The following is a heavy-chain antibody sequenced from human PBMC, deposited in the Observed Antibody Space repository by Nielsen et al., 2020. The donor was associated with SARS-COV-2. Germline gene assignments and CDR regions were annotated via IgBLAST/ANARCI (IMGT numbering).Heavy chain of an antibody. V-gene: IGHV3-13*01. D-gene: IGHD6-13*01. CDR2: IGTGGDT. CDR3: ARAGALSSSLYSMDF. J-gene: IGHJ6*02. Sequence: GESLKISCAASGFTFNNYDMHWVRPATGKGLGWVSAIGTGGDTFYPGSAKGRFTISRENAKNSLYLQMNSLRAGDTAVYYCARAGALSSSLYSMDFWGQGTTVTVSS. CDR1: GFTFNNYD.